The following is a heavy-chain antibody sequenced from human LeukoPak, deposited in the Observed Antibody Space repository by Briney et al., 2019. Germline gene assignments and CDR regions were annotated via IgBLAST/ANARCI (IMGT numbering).Heavy chain of an antibody. CDR1: GFTFSSYN. CDR2: ITSGSSYI. CDR3: ARDQISFTMVRGVIDP. J-gene: IGHJ5*02. V-gene: IGHV3-21*01. Sequence: GGSLRFSCAASGFTFSSYNMNWVRQAPGKGLEWVSSITSGSSYIYYADSVKGRFTISRDNAKNSLYLQMNSLRAEDTAVYYCARDQISFTMVRGVIDPWGQGTLVTVSS. D-gene: IGHD3-10*01.